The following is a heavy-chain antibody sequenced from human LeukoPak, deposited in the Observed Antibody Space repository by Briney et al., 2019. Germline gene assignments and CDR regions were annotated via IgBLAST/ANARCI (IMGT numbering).Heavy chain of an antibody. CDR2: ISWDSGSI. CDR1: GFTFDDYA. CDR3: AKDISSGYPRHAFDI. J-gene: IGHJ3*02. D-gene: IGHD3-22*01. Sequence: GRSLRLSCAASGFTFDDYAMHWGRQAPGKGLEWVSGISWDSGSIGYADSVKGRFTISRDNAKNSLYLPMNSLRAEDMALYYCAKDISSGYPRHAFDIWGQGTMVTVSS. V-gene: IGHV3-9*03.